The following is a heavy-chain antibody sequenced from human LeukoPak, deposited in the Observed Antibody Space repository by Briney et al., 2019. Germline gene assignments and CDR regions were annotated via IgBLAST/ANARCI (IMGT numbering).Heavy chain of an antibody. CDR3: ARELGYSGYENNYFDY. V-gene: IGHV4-31*03. CDR1: GGSISSGGYY. CDR2: IYCSGST. D-gene: IGHD5-12*01. J-gene: IGHJ4*02. Sequence: PSETLSLTCTVSGGSISSGGYYWSWIRQHPGKGLEWIGYIYCSGSTYYNPSLKSRVTISVDTSKNQFSLKLSSVTAADTAVYYCARELGYSGYENNYFDYWGQGTLVTVSS.